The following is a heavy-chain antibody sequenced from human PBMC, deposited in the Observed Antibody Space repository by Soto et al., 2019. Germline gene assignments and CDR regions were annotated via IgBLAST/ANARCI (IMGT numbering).Heavy chain of an antibody. Sequence: GPPLVNRTQALTLTCTFSGFSLSTSGMCVRWIREPPGKPLEWLALIDWDDDKYYSTSLKTRLTISKDTSKNQVVLTMTNMDPVDTATYYCARDSSSWYGGNYYYGMDVWGQGTTVTVSS. J-gene: IGHJ6*02. CDR2: IDWDDDK. V-gene: IGHV2-70*01. CDR1: GFSLSTSGMC. D-gene: IGHD6-13*01. CDR3: ARDSSSWYGGNYYYGMDV.